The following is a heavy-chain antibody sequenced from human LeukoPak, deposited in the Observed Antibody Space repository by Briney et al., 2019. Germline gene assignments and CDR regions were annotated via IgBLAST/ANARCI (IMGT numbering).Heavy chain of an antibody. J-gene: IGHJ3*01. Sequence: PGGSLRLSCSASGFTFSRYAMHWVRQAPGKGLEYVSAISSNGGSTYYADSVKGRFTISRENAKNSLYLQMNSLRSGDTAVYYCARGGYSGFDVWGQGTVVTVSS. CDR2: ISSNGGST. CDR3: ARGGYSGFDV. CDR1: GFTFSRYA. V-gene: IGHV3-64*04. D-gene: IGHD5-12*01.